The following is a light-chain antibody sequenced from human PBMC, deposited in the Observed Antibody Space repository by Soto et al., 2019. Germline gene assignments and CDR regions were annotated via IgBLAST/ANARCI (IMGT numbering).Light chain of an antibody. CDR3: QQYNNWPLT. J-gene: IGKJ2*01. V-gene: IGKV3-15*01. Sequence: EIVMTQSPGTLSVSPGERATISCRASQSVSSNLAWYQQKPGQAPRLLIYGASTRATGIPARFSGSGSGTEFTLPISSLQSEDLAVYYCQQYNNWPLTFGQGTKLEIK. CDR2: GAS. CDR1: QSVSSN.